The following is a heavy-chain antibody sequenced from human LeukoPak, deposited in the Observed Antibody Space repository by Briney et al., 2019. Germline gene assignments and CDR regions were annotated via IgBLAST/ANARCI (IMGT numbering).Heavy chain of an antibody. CDR1: GGSISSGGYS. V-gene: IGHV4-30-2*01. J-gene: IGHJ4*02. CDR2: IYHSGST. CDR3: ARDQGIVGAPTHP. D-gene: IGHD1-26*01. Sequence: PSETLSLTCAVSGGSISSGGYSWSWIRQPPGKGLEWIGYIYHSGSTYCNPSLKSRVTISVDRSKNQFSLKLSSVTAADTAVYYCARDQGIVGAPTHPWGQGTLVTVSS.